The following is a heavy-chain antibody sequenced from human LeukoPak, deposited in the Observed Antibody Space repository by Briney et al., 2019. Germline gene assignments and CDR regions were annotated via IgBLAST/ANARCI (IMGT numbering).Heavy chain of an antibody. D-gene: IGHD3-22*01. CDR3: ARTYYYDSSGANDAFDI. V-gene: IGHV1-2*04. Sequence: ASVKVFCKASGYTFTGYYMHWARQAPGQGLGWMGWINPNSGGTNYAQKFQGWVTMTRDTSITTAYMELRRLRSDDTAVYYCARTYYYDSSGANDAFDIWGQGTMVTVSS. CDR2: INPNSGGT. CDR1: GYTFTGYY. J-gene: IGHJ3*02.